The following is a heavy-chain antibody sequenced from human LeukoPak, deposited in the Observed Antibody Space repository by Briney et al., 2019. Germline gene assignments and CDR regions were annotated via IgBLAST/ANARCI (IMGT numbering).Heavy chain of an antibody. J-gene: IGHJ4*02. CDR3: ARDRCGGDCPLDY. CDR2: IYHSGST. D-gene: IGHD2-21*02. V-gene: IGHV4-4*02. CDR1: GGSISSSYW. Sequence: PSGTLSLTCAVSGGSISSSYWWTWVRQPPGKGLEWIGEIYHSGSTNYNPSLKSRVTISVDKSKNQFSLNLRSVTAADTAVYYCARDRCGGDCPLDYWGQGTLVTVSS.